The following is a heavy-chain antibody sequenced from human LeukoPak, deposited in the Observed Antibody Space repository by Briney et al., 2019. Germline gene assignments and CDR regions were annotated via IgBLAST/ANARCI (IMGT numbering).Heavy chain of an antibody. CDR1: GYTFTSYD. V-gene: IGHV1-8*01. CDR3: ARPPTVEMATIGAFDI. Sequence: ASVKVSCKASGYTFTSYDINWVRQATGQGLEWMGWMNPNSGNTGYAQKFQGRVTMTRNTSISTAYMELSSLRSEDTAVYYCARPPTVEMATIGAFDIWGQGTMVTVSS. CDR2: MNPNSGNT. J-gene: IGHJ3*02. D-gene: IGHD5-24*01.